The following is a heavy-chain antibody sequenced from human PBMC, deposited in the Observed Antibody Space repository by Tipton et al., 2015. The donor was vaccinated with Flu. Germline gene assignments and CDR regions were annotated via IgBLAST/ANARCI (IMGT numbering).Heavy chain of an antibody. CDR1: GFTFSGYA. CDR3: AKDLRASTSLDYYYYHGMGV. CDR2: LNGLYEGT. Sequence: SLRLSCVGSGFTFSGYALSWVRQAPGKGLEWVAHLNGLYEGTYYADSVKGRFTISRDNAKNSLYLQMNSLRSEDTGFYYCAKDLRASTSLDYYYYHGMGVWGQGTTVTVSS. J-gene: IGHJ6*02. V-gene: IGHV3-43*02. D-gene: IGHD6-6*01.